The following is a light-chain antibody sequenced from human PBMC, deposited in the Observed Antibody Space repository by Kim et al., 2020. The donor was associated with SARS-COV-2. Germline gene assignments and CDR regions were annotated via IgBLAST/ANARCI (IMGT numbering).Light chain of an antibody. CDR1: SSNIGAGYD. CDR3: QSYDSSLSGWV. Sequence: RVTSSCTGSSSNIGAGYDVRWYQQLPGTAPKLLIYGNSNRPSGVPDRFSGSKSGTSASLAITGLQAEDEADYYCQSYDSSLSGWVFGGGTQLTVL. V-gene: IGLV1-40*01. J-gene: IGLJ3*02. CDR2: GNS.